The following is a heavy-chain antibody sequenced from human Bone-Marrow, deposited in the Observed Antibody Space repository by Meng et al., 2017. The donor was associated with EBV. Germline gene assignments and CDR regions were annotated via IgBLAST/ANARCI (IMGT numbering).Heavy chain of an antibody. CDR2: IYYSGST. V-gene: IGHV4-59*01. Sequence: VQRQESVPGPVKPSETLSLTCTVSGCFISSYYWSWIRQPPGKGLEWIGYIYYSGSTNYNPSLKSRVAISVDTSKNQFSLKLSSVTAADTAVYYCAREYYDSSGYYDYWGQGTLVTVSS. J-gene: IGHJ4*02. CDR3: AREYYDSSGYYDY. CDR1: GCFISSYY. D-gene: IGHD3-22*01.